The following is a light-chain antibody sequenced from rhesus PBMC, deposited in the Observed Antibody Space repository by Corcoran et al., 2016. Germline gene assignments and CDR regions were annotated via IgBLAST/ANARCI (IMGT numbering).Light chain of an antibody. CDR3: VQAIAFPFS. V-gene: IGKV2-72*02. J-gene: IGKJ2*01. Sequence: DIVMTQTPLSLPITPGEPASISCRSSQSLLQSNGNTYLHWYLQKPGQSPQLLIYGGSTRASGVPERFSGSGSGTDFTLKISKVEAEDVGVYYCVQAIAFPFSFGQGTKVEIK. CDR1: QSLLQSNGNTY. CDR2: GGS.